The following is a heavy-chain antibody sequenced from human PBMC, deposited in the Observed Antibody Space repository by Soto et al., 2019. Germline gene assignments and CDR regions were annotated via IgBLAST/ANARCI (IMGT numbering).Heavy chain of an antibody. V-gene: IGHV1-69*06. CDR2: IIPIFGTA. CDR1: GGTFSSYA. D-gene: IGHD3-22*01. J-gene: IGHJ3*02. CDR3: AREYYYDSSGYASDAFDI. Sequence: SVEVSCKXSGGTFSSYAISWVRQAPGQGLEWMGGIIPIFGTANYAQKFQGRVTITADKSTGTAYMELSSLRSEDTAVYYCAREYYYDSSGYASDAFDIWGQGTMVTVSS.